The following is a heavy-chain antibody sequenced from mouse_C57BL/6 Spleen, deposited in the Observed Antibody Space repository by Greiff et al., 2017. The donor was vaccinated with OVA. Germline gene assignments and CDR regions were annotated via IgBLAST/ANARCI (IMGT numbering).Heavy chain of an antibody. D-gene: IGHD2-4*01. CDR1: GYTFTSYW. V-gene: IGHV1-55*01. Sequence: VQLRQPGAELVKPGASVKMSCKASGYTFTSYWITWVKQRPGQGLEWIGDIYPGSGSTNYNEKFKSKATLTVDTSSSTAYMRLSSLTSEDSAVYYCARLYYDYDGGYAMDYWGQGTSVTVSS. CDR3: ARLYYDYDGGYAMDY. J-gene: IGHJ4*01. CDR2: IYPGSGST.